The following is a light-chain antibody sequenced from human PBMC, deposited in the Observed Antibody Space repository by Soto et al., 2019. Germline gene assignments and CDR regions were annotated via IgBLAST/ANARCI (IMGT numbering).Light chain of an antibody. CDR1: SSDVGGHNY. CDR2: SVT. V-gene: IGLV2-11*01. J-gene: IGLJ1*01. CDR3: CSYAGSYTYV. Sequence: QSVLTQPRSVSGSPGQSVTISCTGTSSDVGGHNYVSWYQQYPGKAPKLLLSSVTKRPSGVPDRFSGSKSGNTASLTISGLQAEDEADYYCCSYAGSYTYVFGNGTKLTVL.